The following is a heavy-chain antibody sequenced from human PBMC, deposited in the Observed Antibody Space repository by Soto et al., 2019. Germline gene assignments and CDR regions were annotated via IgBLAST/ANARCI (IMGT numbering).Heavy chain of an antibody. V-gene: IGHV3-30-3*01. Sequence: QVQLVESGGGVVQPGRSLRLSCAASGFTFSSYAMHWVRQAPGKGLEWVAVISYDGSNKYYADSVKGRFTISRDNSKNTLYLQMNSLRAEDTAVYYCARTGYRSSWYASWFDPWGQGTLVTVSS. D-gene: IGHD6-13*01. CDR2: ISYDGSNK. CDR1: GFTFSSYA. J-gene: IGHJ5*02. CDR3: ARTGYRSSWYASWFDP.